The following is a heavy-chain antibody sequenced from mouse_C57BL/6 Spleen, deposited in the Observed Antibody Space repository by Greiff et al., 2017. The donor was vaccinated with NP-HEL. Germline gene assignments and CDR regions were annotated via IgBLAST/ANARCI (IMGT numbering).Heavy chain of an antibody. V-gene: IGHV5-4*01. CDR3: ARGRYDGYYVWFAY. CDR1: GFTFSSYA. Sequence: EVQRVESGGGLVKPGGSLKLSCAASGFTFSSYAMSWVRQTPEKRLEWVATISDGGSYTYYPDNVKGRFTISRDNAKNNLYLQMSHLKSEDTAMYYCARGRYDGYYVWFAYWGQGTLVTVSA. CDR2: ISDGGSYT. D-gene: IGHD2-3*01. J-gene: IGHJ3*01.